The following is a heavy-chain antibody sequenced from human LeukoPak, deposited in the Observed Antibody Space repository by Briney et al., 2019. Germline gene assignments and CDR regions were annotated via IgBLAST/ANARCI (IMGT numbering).Heavy chain of an antibody. CDR1: GYTFSAYC. J-gene: IGHJ4*02. V-gene: IGHV1-2*02. CDR2: INPNSGGT. D-gene: IGHD3-10*01. Sequence: GESLKISCKGSGYTFSAYCMHWVRQAPGQGLEWMGWINPNSGGTNYAPKFQGRVTMTRDTSISTAYMELSRLRSDDTAVYYCAREGERVRGVIISFFDYWGQGTLVTVSS. CDR3: AREGERVRGVIISFFDY.